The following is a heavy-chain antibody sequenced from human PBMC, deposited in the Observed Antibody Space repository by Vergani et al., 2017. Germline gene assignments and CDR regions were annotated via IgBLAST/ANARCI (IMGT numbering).Heavy chain of an antibody. CDR1: GGSISHYY. CDR2: VNNDGST. V-gene: IGHV4-59*01. D-gene: IGHD3-9*01. CDR3: ARENDIFNGYYSHYFDH. J-gene: IGHJ4*02. Sequence: QVQLQESGPGLVKPSETLSLTCTVSGGSISHYYWSWIRLPPGKGPEWIGYVNNDGSTNYNPSLGSRVSISLDTSKSQFSLKLTSVTAADTAVYYCARENDIFNGYYSHYFDHWGQGTLVTVSS.